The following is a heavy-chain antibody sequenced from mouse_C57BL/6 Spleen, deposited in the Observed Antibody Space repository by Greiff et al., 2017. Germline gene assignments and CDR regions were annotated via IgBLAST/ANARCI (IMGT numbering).Heavy chain of an antibody. V-gene: IGHV1-52*01. D-gene: IGHD3-1*01. Sequence: QVQLKQPGAELVRPGSSVKLSCKASGYTFTSYWMHWVKQRPIQGLEWIGDIDPADGGTHYNQKFKDKATMTVDKSSSTAYMQLSSLTSEDSAVYYCARKPGRGWYFDGWGTGTTVTVSA. CDR2: IDPADGGT. CDR1: GYTFTSYW. J-gene: IGHJ1*03. CDR3: ARKPGRGWYFDG.